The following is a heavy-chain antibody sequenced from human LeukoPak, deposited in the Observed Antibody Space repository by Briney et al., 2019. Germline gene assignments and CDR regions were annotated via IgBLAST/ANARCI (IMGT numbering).Heavy chain of an antibody. J-gene: IGHJ4*02. CDR1: SGSISTSNYY. CDR2: IYYSGST. D-gene: IGHD3-22*01. CDR3: ARLYYYDSSGYFFGQPETYYFDY. Sequence: SETLSLTCTVSSGSISTSNYYWSWIRQPPGKGLEWIGYIYYSGSTNYNPSLKSRVTISVDTSKNQFSLKLSSVTAADTAVYYCARLYYYDSSGYFFGQPETYYFDYWGQGTLVTVSS. V-gene: IGHV4-61*01.